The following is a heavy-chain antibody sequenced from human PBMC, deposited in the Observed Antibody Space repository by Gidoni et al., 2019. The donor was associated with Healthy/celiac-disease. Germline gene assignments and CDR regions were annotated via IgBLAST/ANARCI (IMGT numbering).Heavy chain of an antibody. CDR2: ISWNSGSI. Sequence: EVQLVESGGGLVQPGRSLRLSCAASGFTFDDYAMHWVRQAPGKGLEGVSGISWNSGSIGYADSVKGRFTISRDNAKNSLYLQMNSLRAEDTALYYCAKTSQDYDSSGYYYVWNYFDYWGQGTLVTVSS. J-gene: IGHJ4*02. CDR1: GFTFDDYA. CDR3: AKTSQDYDSSGYYYVWNYFDY. V-gene: IGHV3-9*01. D-gene: IGHD3-22*01.